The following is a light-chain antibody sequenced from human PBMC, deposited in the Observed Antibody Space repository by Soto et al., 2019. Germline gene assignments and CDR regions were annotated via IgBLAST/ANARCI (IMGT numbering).Light chain of an antibody. V-gene: IGLV2-8*01. CDR3: SSFAGSNNFV. J-gene: IGLJ1*01. CDR1: SSDVGGYKY. CDR2: EVS. Sequence: QSVLTQPPSASGSPGQSVTISCTGTSSDVGGYKYVAWYQQHPGKAPKLLIYEVSRRPSGVPDRFSGSKSGNTASLTVSGLQTEDEAAYYCSSFAGSNNFVFGTGTKLTVL.